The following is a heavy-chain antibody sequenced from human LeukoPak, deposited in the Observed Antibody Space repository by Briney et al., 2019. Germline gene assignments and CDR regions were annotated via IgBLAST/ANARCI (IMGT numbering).Heavy chain of an antibody. Sequence: SVKVSCKASGGTFSSYAISWVRQAPGQGLEWMGGIIPIFGTANYAQKFQGRVTITADESTSTAYMELSSLRSEDTAVYYCASLTGTTREGYYYYYGMDVWGKGTTVTVSS. D-gene: IGHD1-20*01. CDR2: IIPIFGTA. V-gene: IGHV1-69*13. CDR3: ASLTGTTREGYYYYYGMDV. J-gene: IGHJ6*04. CDR1: GGTFSSYA.